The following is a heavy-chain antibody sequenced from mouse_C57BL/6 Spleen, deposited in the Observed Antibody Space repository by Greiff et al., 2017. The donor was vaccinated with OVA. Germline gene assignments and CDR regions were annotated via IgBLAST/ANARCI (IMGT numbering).Heavy chain of an antibody. Sequence: QVQLQQSGAELVKPGASVKLSCKASGYTFTSYWMQWVKQRPGQGLEWIGEIDPSDSYTNYNQKFKGKATLTVDTSSSTAYMQLSSLTSEDSAVYYCARGDYYGSSRYFDVWGTGTTVTVSS. CDR1: GYTFTSYW. J-gene: IGHJ1*03. CDR2: IDPSDSYT. D-gene: IGHD1-1*01. CDR3: ARGDYYGSSRYFDV. V-gene: IGHV1-50*01.